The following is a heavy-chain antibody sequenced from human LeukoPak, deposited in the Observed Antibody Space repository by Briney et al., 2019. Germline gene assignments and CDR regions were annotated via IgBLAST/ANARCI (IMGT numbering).Heavy chain of an antibody. CDR3: AKRDYYDSSAFDP. Sequence: ASVKVSCKASGGTFSSYAISWVRQAPGQGLEWMGGIIPIFGTANYAQKFQGRVTITADESASTAYMELSSLRSEDTAVYYCAKRDYYDSSAFDPWGQGTLVTVSS. CDR2: IIPIFGTA. J-gene: IGHJ5*02. V-gene: IGHV1-69*13. D-gene: IGHD3-22*01. CDR1: GGTFSSYA.